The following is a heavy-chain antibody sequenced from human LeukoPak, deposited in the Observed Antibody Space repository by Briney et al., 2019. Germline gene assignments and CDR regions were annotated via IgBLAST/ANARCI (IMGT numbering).Heavy chain of an antibody. CDR1: GGSISSGGYS. Sequence: SETLSLTCAVSGGSISSGGYSWSWIRQPPGKGLEWIAYMYHSGTTYYNPSLKSRVTILADRSKNQFSLKLSSVTAADTAVYYCARAALVGSSTSGYFDYWGQGTLVTVSS. D-gene: IGHD2-2*01. J-gene: IGHJ4*02. CDR3: ARAALVGSSTSGYFDY. V-gene: IGHV4-30-2*01. CDR2: MYHSGTT.